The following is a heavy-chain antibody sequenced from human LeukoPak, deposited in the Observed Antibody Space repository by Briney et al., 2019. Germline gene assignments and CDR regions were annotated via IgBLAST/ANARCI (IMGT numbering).Heavy chain of an antibody. Sequence: GGSLRLSCAASGFTFGNHWLSWVRQAPGKGLEWVANIKQDGSEKYYVDSVKGRFTISRDNAKSSLYLQMNSLRAEDTAVYYCARDCPYYYFDYWGQGALVTVSS. D-gene: IGHD2-21*01. CDR1: GFTFGNHW. CDR3: ARDCPYYYFDY. V-gene: IGHV3-7*04. CDR2: IKQDGSEK. J-gene: IGHJ4*02.